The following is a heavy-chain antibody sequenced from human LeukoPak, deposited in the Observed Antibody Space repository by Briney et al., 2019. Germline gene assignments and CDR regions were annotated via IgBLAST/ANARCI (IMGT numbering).Heavy chain of an antibody. CDR2: IYHSGST. D-gene: IGHD5-12*01. Sequence: SQTLSLTCAVSGGSISSGGYSWSWIRQPPGKGLEGIGYIYHSGSTYYNPSLKNRVTISVDRYKNEVSPKLSSVTAADTAVYYCAREEYSGYDWPGWFDPWGQGTLVTVSS. V-gene: IGHV4-30-2*01. J-gene: IGHJ5*02. CDR3: AREEYSGYDWPGWFDP. CDR1: GGSISSGGYS.